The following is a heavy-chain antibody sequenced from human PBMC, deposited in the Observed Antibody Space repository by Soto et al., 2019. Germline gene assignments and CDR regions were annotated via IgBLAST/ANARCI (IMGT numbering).Heavy chain of an antibody. CDR2: INPNSGGT. J-gene: IGHJ4*02. CDR1: GYTFTGYY. V-gene: IGHV1-2*04. D-gene: IGHD2-21*02. Sequence: QVQLVQSGAEVKKPGASVKVSCKASGYTFTGYYMHWVRQAPGQGLEWMGWINPNSGGTNYAQKFQGWVTMTRDTSISTAYMELSRLISDDTAVYYCARAHCGGDCYSGVDYWSQGTLVTVSS. CDR3: ARAHCGGDCYSGVDY.